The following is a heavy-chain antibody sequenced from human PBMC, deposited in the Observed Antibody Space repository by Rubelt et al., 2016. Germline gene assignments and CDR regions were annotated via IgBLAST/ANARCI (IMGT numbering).Heavy chain of an antibody. CDR2: IYYSGST. D-gene: IGHD2-2*01. CDR3: ARQKDSSTSWTLNDY. J-gene: IGHJ4*02. V-gene: IGHV4-39*01. Sequence: QVQLQESGPGLVKPSETLSLTCTVSGGSISSSSYYWGWFRQPPGKGLEWIGSIYYSGSTYYNLSLKGRVNISVDRSKNQVSLRLRYVTAADTAVYYCARQKDSSTSWTLNDYWGQGTLVTVSS. CDR1: GGSISSSSYY.